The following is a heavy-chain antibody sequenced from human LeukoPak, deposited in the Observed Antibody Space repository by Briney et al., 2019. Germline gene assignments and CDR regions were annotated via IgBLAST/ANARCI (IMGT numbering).Heavy chain of an antibody. CDR2: ISSSSSYI. CDR1: GFTFSSYS. CDR3: ARSVQLWSLYYFDY. Sequence: GGSLRLSCAASGFTFSSYSMNWVRQAPGKGLEWVSSISSSSSYIYYADSVKGRFTISRDNAKNSLYLQMNSLRAEDTAVHYCARSVQLWSLYYFDYWGQGTLVTVSS. D-gene: IGHD5-18*01. V-gene: IGHV3-21*01. J-gene: IGHJ4*02.